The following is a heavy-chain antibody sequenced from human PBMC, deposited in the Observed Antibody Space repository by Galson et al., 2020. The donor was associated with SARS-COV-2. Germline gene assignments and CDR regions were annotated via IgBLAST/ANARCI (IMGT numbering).Heavy chain of an antibody. J-gene: IGHJ6*02. D-gene: IGHD3-9*01. V-gene: IGHV3-30*03. CDR3: ARDFWYYDILTGYLAALYYYYYVMDV. Sequence: QAGGSLRLSCAASGFTFSSYGMHWVRQAPGKGLEWVAVISYDGSNKYYADSVKGRFTISRDNSKNTLYLQMNSLRAEDTAVYYCARDFWYYDILTGYLAALYYYYYVMDVWGQGTTVTVAS. CDR1: GFTFSSYG. CDR2: ISYDGSNK.